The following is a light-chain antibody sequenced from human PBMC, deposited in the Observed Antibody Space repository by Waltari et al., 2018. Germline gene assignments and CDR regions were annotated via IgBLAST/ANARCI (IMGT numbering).Light chain of an antibody. CDR2: STN. J-gene: IGLJ7*01. CDR3: ATWDDSLNAAV. V-gene: IGLV1-44*01. Sequence: QSVLTQPPSASGTPGLRVPISCYGSRSNIGSNPVNWYQHLPGTAPKLLIYSTNQRPSGVPDRVSGSKSGTSASLAISGLQSEDEADYYCATWDDSLNAAVFGGGTQLSVL. CDR1: RSNIGSNP.